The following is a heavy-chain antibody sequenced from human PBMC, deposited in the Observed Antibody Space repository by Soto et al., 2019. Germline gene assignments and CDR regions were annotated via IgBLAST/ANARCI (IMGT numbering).Heavy chain of an antibody. J-gene: IGHJ4*02. CDR3: ARDQRSALIVVVPAAIGESDFDY. V-gene: IGHV1-18*01. D-gene: IGHD2-2*02. CDR2: ISAYNGNT. Sequence: QVPLVQSGAEVKKPGASVKVSCKASGYTFTSYGISWVRQAPGQGLEWMGWISAYNGNTNYAQKLQGRVTMTTDTSTSTAYMELRSLRSDDTAVYYCARDQRSALIVVVPAAIGESDFDYWGQGTLVTVSS. CDR1: GYTFTSYG.